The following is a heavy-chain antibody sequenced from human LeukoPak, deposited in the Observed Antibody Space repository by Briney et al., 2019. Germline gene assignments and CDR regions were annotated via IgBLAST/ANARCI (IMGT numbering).Heavy chain of an antibody. V-gene: IGHV3-23*01. CDR2: ISGSGEST. D-gene: IGHD6-6*01. Sequence: GGSLRLSCTASGFTFSSYAMNWVRQAPGKGLEWVSVISGSGESTYYADSVKGRFTISRENSKSTLYLRMNSLRAEDTALYYCAKARGYSSSSENNWFDPWGQGTLVTVSS. J-gene: IGHJ5*02. CDR3: AKARGYSSSSENNWFDP. CDR1: GFTFSSYA.